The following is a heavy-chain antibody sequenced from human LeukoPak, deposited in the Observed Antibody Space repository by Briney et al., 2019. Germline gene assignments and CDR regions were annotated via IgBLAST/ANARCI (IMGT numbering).Heavy chain of an antibody. Sequence: GGSLRPSCAASGFTLSNNYMTWVRQAPGKGPEWVSLIYSSGTTYYADSVKGRFTISRDNSKNTLYLQMNSLRVEDTAVYYCARPYYYGHWGQGTLVTVSS. CDR2: IYSSGTT. CDR1: GFTLSNNY. CDR3: ARPYYYGH. V-gene: IGHV3-53*01. D-gene: IGHD3-10*01. J-gene: IGHJ1*01.